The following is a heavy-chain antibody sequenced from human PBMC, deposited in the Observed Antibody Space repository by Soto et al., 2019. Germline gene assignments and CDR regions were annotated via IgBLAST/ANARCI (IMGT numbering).Heavy chain of an antibody. V-gene: IGHV3-23*01. CDR2: ISGGGGST. CDR1: GFNFSSYA. D-gene: IGHD6-6*01. Sequence: GGALRLSCSASGFNFSSYAISWVRQAPAKGLEWVSTISGGGGSTYYASSVKGRFTISRDNYKNTLYLQRNRLRAEDTAVYYCAKPSSSSRPSFDYWGQGTLVTVSS. J-gene: IGHJ4*02. CDR3: AKPSSSSRPSFDY.